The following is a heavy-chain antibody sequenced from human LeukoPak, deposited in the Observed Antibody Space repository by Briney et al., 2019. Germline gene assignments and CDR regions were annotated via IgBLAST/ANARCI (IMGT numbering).Heavy chain of an antibody. CDR3: ARGVSGWYY. Sequence: GGSLRLSCTASGFTLSSYWMSWVRQAPGKRLEWVANIKQDGSEKYYVDSVKGRFTISRDNAKNSLYLQMNSLRAEDTAVYYCARGVSGWYYWGQGTLVTVSS. CDR2: IKQDGSEK. J-gene: IGHJ4*02. V-gene: IGHV3-7*01. CDR1: GFTLSSYW. D-gene: IGHD6-19*01.